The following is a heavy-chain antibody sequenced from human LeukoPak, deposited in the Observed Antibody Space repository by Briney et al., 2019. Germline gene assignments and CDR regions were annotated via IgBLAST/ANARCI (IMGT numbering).Heavy chain of an antibody. V-gene: IGHV3-7*04. CDR3: ARAVDDDPIDY. J-gene: IGHJ4*02. CDR1: GFTFSSYW. D-gene: IGHD4-23*01. Sequence: GGSLRLSCAASGFTFSSYWMSWVRQAPGKGLEWVSNIKQDGSDKYYVDSVKGRFTISRDNAKNSLYLQMNSLRFEDTAVYYCARAVDDDPIDYWGQGTLVTVSS. CDR2: IKQDGSDK.